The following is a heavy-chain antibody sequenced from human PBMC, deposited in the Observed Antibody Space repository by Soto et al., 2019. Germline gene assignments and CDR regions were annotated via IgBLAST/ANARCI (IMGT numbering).Heavy chain of an antibody. CDR3: ARRPTSGWYIGDFDF. CDR1: GYYFSSYW. CDR2: IDPSDSET. Sequence: GESLKISCQTSGYYFSSYWIVWVRQRPGEGLEWVGIIDPSDSETKYNPSFQGQVTISVDRSINTAYPQWSSPKASDSAIYYCARRPTSGWYIGDFDFWGQGTPVTVSS. D-gene: IGHD6-19*01. J-gene: IGHJ4*02. V-gene: IGHV5-51*01.